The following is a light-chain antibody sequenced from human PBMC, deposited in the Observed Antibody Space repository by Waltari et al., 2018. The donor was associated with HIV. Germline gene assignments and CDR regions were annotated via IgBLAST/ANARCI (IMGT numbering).Light chain of an antibody. Sequence: EIVLTQSPGTLSLSSGERATLSCRASQSVRSTYLAWYQQKPGQAPRLLIYAASSRASGIPDRFSGSGSGTDFTLTISRREPEDFAVYYCQQYGSSPITFGQGTRLDIK. CDR1: QSVRSTY. CDR3: QQYGSSPIT. V-gene: IGKV3-20*01. J-gene: IGKJ5*01. CDR2: AAS.